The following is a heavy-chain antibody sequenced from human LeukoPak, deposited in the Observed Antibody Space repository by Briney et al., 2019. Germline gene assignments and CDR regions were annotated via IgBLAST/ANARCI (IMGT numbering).Heavy chain of an antibody. D-gene: IGHD1-26*01. CDR2: INSDGSST. CDR1: GFIFSSYW. J-gene: IGHJ4*02. CDR3: ARDTVIPYSQVGTTKD. V-gene: IGHV3-74*01. Sequence: GGSLRPSCAASGFIFSSYWMHWVRQAPGKGLVWVSRINSDGSSTSYADSVKGRFTISRDNAKNTLYLQMNSLRAEDTAVYYCARDTVIPYSQVGTTKDWGQGTLVTVSS.